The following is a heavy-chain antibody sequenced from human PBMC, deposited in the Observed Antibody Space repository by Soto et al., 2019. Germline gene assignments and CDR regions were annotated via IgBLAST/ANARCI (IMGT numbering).Heavy chain of an antibody. V-gene: IGHV1-18*01. Sequence: ASVKVSCKASGYTFTSYGISWVRQAPGQGLEWMGWISAYNGNTNYAQKLQGRVTMTTDTSTSTAYMELRSLRSDDTAVYYCARRVGSSGWYEDYYYYGMDVWGQGTTVTVSS. J-gene: IGHJ6*02. CDR2: ISAYNGNT. CDR1: GYTFTSYG. CDR3: ARRVGSSGWYEDYYYYGMDV. D-gene: IGHD6-19*01.